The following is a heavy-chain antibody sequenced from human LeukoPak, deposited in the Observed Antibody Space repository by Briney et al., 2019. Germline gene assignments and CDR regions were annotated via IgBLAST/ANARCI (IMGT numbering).Heavy chain of an antibody. Sequence: GGSLRLSFAASGFTFSRYWMSWVRQAPGKGLEWVSTISGGGDNTYYADSVRGRFTISRDNSNDTLYLQMTSLRAADTAVYYCAKTTTDYGDYRSYWGLGTLVTVSS. CDR2: ISGGGDNT. D-gene: IGHD4-17*01. J-gene: IGHJ4*02. CDR1: GFTFSRYW. CDR3: AKTTTDYGDYRSY. V-gene: IGHV3-23*01.